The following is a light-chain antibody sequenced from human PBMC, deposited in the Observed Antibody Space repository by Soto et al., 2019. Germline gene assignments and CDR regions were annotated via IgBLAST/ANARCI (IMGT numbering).Light chain of an antibody. V-gene: IGKV1-39*01. Sequence: DIQMSQSPSSLSASVGDSVTITCLASETIIDYLNWYQQQPGEAPKLLIFSASSLHSGVPSRFRGSGSGTHFTLTISSLQPEDFATYFCQQSFSDPRTFGQGTKLQAK. CDR2: SAS. CDR1: ETIIDY. CDR3: QQSFSDPRT. J-gene: IGKJ2*01.